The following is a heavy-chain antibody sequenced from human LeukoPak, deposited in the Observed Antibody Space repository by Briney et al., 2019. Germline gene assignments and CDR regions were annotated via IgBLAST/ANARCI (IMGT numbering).Heavy chain of an antibody. J-gene: IGHJ5*02. Sequence: SETLSLTCTVSGGSISSSSYYWGWIRQPPGKGLEWIGSIYYSGSTYYNPSLKSRVTISVDTSKNQFSLKLSSVTAADTAVYYCARDIAVAGTGMGFDPWGQGTLVTVSS. V-gene: IGHV4-39*07. D-gene: IGHD6-19*01. CDR1: GGSISSSSYY. CDR2: IYYSGST. CDR3: ARDIAVAGTGMGFDP.